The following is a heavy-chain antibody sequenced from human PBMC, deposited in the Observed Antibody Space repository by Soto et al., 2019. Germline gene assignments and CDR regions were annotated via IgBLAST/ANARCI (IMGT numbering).Heavy chain of an antibody. Sequence: ASVKISCKPSGYTFTTYFLHWLLQAPGQGLEWMGIINPSGGSTSYAQMFQCRVTMTRDPSTSTVYLELSSRRSEDTDVYYGARDLSRYDDSTGYYYFDYWGQGTLVTVSS. CDR3: ARDLSRYDDSTGYYYFDY. D-gene: IGHD3-22*01. J-gene: IGHJ4*02. CDR2: INPSGGST. V-gene: IGHV1-46*01. CDR1: GYTFTTYF.